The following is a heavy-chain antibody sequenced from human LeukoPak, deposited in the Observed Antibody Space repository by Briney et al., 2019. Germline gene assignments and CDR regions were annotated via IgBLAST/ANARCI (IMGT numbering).Heavy chain of an antibody. CDR2: IYYSRST. D-gene: IGHD1-1*01. CDR1: GGSISSYY. CDR3: ARHEGGVQAFDI. V-gene: IGHV4-59*08. J-gene: IGHJ3*02. Sequence: SETLSLTCTVSGGSISSYYWSWIRQPPGKGLEWIGYIYYSRSTNYNPSLKSRVTISVDTSKNQFSLKLSSVTAADTAVYYCARHEGGVQAFDIWGQGTMVTVSS.